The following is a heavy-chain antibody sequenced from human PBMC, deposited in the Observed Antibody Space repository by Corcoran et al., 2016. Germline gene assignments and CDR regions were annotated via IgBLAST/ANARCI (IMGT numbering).Heavy chain of an antibody. D-gene: IGHD3-22*01. CDR1: GFTFSSYG. CDR2: ISYDGSNK. J-gene: IGHJ4*02. CDR3: AKDYDSSGYYY. Sequence: QVQLVESGGGVVQPGRSLRLSCAASGFTFSSYGMHWVRQAPGKGLEWVAVISYDGSNKYYADSVKGRFTISRANSKNTLYLQMNSLRAEDTAVYYCAKDYDSSGYYYWGQGTLVTVSS. V-gene: IGHV3-30*18.